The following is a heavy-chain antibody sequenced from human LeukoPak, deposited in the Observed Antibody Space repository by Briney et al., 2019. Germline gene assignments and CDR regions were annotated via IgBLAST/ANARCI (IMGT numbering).Heavy chain of an antibody. V-gene: IGHV1-2*02. CDR1: GYTFNAYY. Sequence: ASVKVSCKASGYTFNAYYMHWVRQAPGQGLEWMGWINPNSGGTKYAQNFQGRVTMTRDTSISTAYMELSSLRSDDTAVYYCARDRGGDAFDIWGQGTMVTVSS. J-gene: IGHJ3*02. D-gene: IGHD3-10*01. CDR3: ARDRGGDAFDI. CDR2: INPNSGGT.